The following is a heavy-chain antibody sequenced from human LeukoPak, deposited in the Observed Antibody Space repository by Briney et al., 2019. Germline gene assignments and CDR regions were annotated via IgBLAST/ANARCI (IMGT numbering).Heavy chain of an antibody. Sequence: GGSLRLSCAASGFTFSYYWMSWVRQAPGKGLEWVANIKQDGSDKYYVDSVKGRFTISRDNAKNSLYLQMNSLSAEDTAMYYCTRDLTNWNDATFDIWSQGTMVTVSS. CDR3: TRDLTNWNDATFDI. V-gene: IGHV3-7*01. CDR1: GFTFSYYW. CDR2: IKQDGSDK. J-gene: IGHJ3*02. D-gene: IGHD1-1*01.